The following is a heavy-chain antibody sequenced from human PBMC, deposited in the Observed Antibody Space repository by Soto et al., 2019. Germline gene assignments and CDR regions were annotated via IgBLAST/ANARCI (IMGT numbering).Heavy chain of an antibody. CDR3: ARSPDSSGYYPRWYYYCMDV. J-gene: IGHJ6*02. D-gene: IGHD3-22*01. CDR2: IYHSGST. Sequence: SETLSLTCAVSGGSISSSNWWSWVRQPPGKGLEWIGEIYHSGSTNYNPSLKSRVTISVDKSKNQFSLKLSSVTAADTAVYYCARSPDSSGYYPRWYYYCMDVWGQGTTVTSP. V-gene: IGHV4-4*02. CDR1: GGSISSSNW.